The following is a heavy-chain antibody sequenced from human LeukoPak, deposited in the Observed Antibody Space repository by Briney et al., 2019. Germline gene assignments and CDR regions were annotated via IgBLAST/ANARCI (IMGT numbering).Heavy chain of an antibody. CDR1: GFTFSNYA. D-gene: IGHD4-17*01. CDR3: VTTTVTTSYAFDV. V-gene: IGHV3-23*01. J-gene: IGHJ3*01. Sequence: GGSLRLSCAASGFTFSNYAMNWVRQATGRGLEWVSSMTNSGGTTYYADSVKGRFTISRDNSKNTLFLQMDSLRPEDTAVYYCVTTTVTTSYAFDVWGPGTMVTVSS. CDR2: MTNSGGTT.